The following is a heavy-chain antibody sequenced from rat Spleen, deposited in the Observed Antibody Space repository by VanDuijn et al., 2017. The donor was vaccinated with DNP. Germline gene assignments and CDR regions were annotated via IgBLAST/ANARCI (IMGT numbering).Heavy chain of an antibody. J-gene: IGHJ4*01. CDR3: TGIIRGTGVMDA. D-gene: IGHD4-3*01. CDR1: GFSLTDYS. V-gene: IGHV2-19*01. Sequence: QVQLKESGPGLVQPSQTLSLTCTVSGFSLTDYSVHWVRQPPGKGLEWMGRIQSGGSTDYNSALKSRLSISRDTTKSQVFLKMNSLQTEDTAIYFCTGIIRGTGVMDAWGQGASVTVSS. CDR2: IQSGGST.